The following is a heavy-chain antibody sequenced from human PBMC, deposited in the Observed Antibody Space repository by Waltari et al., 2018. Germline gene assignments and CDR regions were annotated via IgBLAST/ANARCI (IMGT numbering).Heavy chain of an antibody. Sequence: QVQLVQSGAEVKKPGASVKVSCKASGYTFTGYYLHWVRQAPGQGLEWMGWINPNSGGTNYAQKFQGRVTMTRDTSISTAYMELSRLRSDDTAVYYCARGGGKGYYYYYMDVWGKGTTVTVSS. CDR3: ARGGGKGYYYYYMDV. V-gene: IGHV1-2*02. CDR2: INPNSGGT. D-gene: IGHD2-15*01. CDR1: GYTFTGYY. J-gene: IGHJ6*03.